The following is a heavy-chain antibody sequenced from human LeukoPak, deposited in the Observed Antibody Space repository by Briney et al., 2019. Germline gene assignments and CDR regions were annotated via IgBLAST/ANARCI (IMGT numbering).Heavy chain of an antibody. J-gene: IGHJ6*03. D-gene: IGHD6-6*01. CDR2: MNPNSGNT. Sequence: ASVKVSCKASGYTFTSYDINRVRQATGQGVEWMAWMNPNSGNTGYAQKIQGRVTITRNTSISTAYMELSSLRSEDTAVYYCARVHTGGSSPNYYYYYYMDVWGKGTTVTVSS. V-gene: IGHV1-8*03. CDR1: GYTFTSYD. CDR3: ARVHTGGSSPNYYYYYYMDV.